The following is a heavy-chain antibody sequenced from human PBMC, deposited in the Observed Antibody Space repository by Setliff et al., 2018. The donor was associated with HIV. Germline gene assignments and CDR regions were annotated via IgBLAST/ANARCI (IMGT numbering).Heavy chain of an antibody. CDR2: IDASANT. CDR3: ARIGSGWSVGWFDP. D-gene: IGHD6-13*01. Sequence: SETLSLTCTVSGSSISSNYYWAWIRQAPGKGLEWIGCIDASANTYYIPSLKSRATISIDTSKNQLSLELRSVTAADTAVYYCARIGSGWSVGWFDPWGQGTLVTVSS. CDR1: GSSISSNYY. V-gene: IGHV4-38-2*02. J-gene: IGHJ5*02.